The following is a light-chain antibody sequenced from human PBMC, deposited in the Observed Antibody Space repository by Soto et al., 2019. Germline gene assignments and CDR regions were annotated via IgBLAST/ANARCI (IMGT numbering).Light chain of an antibody. CDR2: GAS. CDR1: HSFSTKY. CDR3: QQYYSPWT. V-gene: IGKV3-20*01. Sequence: DIVLTQSPGTLSLSPGERVTLSCRASHSFSTKYLAWYQQKPSLPPRLLIYGASSRATGIPDRFSGSVSGTDFLLTISRLEPEDFAVYYCQQYYSPWTFGQGTKVEF. J-gene: IGKJ1*01.